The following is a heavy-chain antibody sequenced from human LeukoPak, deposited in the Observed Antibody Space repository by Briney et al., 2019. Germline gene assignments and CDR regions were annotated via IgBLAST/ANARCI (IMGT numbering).Heavy chain of an antibody. CDR2: INHSGST. J-gene: IGHJ4*02. CDR3: ARDTRSDYGGNPYYFDY. V-gene: IGHV4-34*01. D-gene: IGHD4-17*01. Sequence: SETLSLTCAVYGGSFSGYYWSWIRQHPGKGLEWIGEINHSGSTNYNPSLKSRVTISVDTSKNQFSLKLSSVTAADTAVYYCARDTRSDYGGNPYYFDYWGQGTLVTVSS. CDR1: GGSFSGYY.